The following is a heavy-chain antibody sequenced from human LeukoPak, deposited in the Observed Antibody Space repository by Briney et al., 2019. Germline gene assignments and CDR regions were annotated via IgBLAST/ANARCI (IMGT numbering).Heavy chain of an antibody. Sequence: PSETLSLTCTVSGGSISSSNYYWGWIRQPAGKGLEWIGRIYTSGSTNYNPSLKSRVTMSVDTSKNQFSLKLSSVTAADTAVYYCARGEPSGSYPIDYWGQGTLVTVSS. CDR3: ARGEPSGSYPIDY. D-gene: IGHD1-26*01. J-gene: IGHJ4*02. V-gene: IGHV4-61*02. CDR2: IYTSGST. CDR1: GGSISSSNYY.